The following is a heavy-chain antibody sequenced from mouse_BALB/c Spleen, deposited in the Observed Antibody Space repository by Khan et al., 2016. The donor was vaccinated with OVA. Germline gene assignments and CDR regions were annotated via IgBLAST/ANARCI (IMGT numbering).Heavy chain of an antibody. CDR1: GYTFTDFA. CDR2: ISTYYGDA. V-gene: IGHV1S137*01. CDR3: ARGNGNYRFAY. Sequence: QVQLKQSGAELVRPGVSVKISCKGSGYTFTDFAMHWVKQSHAKSLEWIGVISTYYGDANYNQKFKGKATMTVDKSSSTAYMELARLTSEDSAIYYCARGNGNYRFAYWGQGTLATVSA. J-gene: IGHJ3*01. D-gene: IGHD2-1*01.